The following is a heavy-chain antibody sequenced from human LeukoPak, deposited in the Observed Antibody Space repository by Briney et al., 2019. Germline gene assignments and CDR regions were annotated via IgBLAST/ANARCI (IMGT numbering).Heavy chain of an antibody. J-gene: IGHJ3*02. D-gene: IGHD2-15*01. CDR2: IIPIFGTA. V-gene: IGHV1-69*05. Sequence: ASVKVSCKASGGTFSSYAISWVRQAPGQGLEWMGRIIPIFGTANYAQKSQGRVAITTDESPSTAYMELSSLRSEDTAVYYCARGDIVVVRAFDIWGQGTMVTVSS. CDR1: GGTFSSYA. CDR3: ARGDIVVVRAFDI.